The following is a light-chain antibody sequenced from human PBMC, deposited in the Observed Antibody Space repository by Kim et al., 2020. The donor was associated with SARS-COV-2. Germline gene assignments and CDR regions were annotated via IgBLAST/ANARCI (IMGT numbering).Light chain of an antibody. J-gene: IGLJ2*01. Sequence: GQSITISCTRTSSDVGGYNFVSWYQQHPGKAPKRMIYDVSNRPSGVSNRFSGSKSGNTASLTISGLQADDEADYYCCSYSSSTHVVFGGGTQLTVL. CDR1: SSDVGGYNF. CDR3: CSYSSSTHVV. V-gene: IGLV2-14*03. CDR2: DVS.